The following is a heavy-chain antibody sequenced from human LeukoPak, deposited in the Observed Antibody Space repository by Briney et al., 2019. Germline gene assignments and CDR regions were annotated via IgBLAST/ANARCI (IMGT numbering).Heavy chain of an antibody. V-gene: IGHV3-30*04. CDR3: AKDDIAAAGRYYYYYGMDV. CDR1: GFVFPDYT. J-gene: IGHJ6*02. Sequence: PGRSLRLSCTTSGFVFPDYTINWFRQAPGKGLEWVAVISYDGSNKYYADSVKGRFTISRDNSKNTLYLQMNSLRAEDTAVYYCAKDDIAAAGRYYYYYGMDVWGQGTTVTVSS. CDR2: ISYDGSNK. D-gene: IGHD6-13*01.